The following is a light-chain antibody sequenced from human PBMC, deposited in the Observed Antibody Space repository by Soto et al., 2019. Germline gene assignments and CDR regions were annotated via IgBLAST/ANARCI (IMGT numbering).Light chain of an antibody. J-gene: IGKJ5*01. CDR1: QSVNSN. CDR3: QHYVSPPIT. CDR2: GAS. V-gene: IGKV3-20*01. Sequence: EIGLTQSPGTLSLSPGERATLSCRASQSVNSNLAWYQQKPGQAPRLLIYGASSRATGISDRFSGSGSGTDFTLTISRLEPEDFAVYYCQHYVSPPITFGQGTRLEIK.